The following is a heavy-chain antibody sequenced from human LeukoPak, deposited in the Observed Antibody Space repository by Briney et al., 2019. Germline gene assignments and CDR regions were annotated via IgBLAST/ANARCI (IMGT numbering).Heavy chain of an antibody. D-gene: IGHD2-15*01. CDR3: AKSGLNRFDY. Sequence: PGGSLRLSCAASGFTFSSYAMSWVRQAPGKGLGWVSAISGGGSTYYADSVKGRFTISRDNSKNTLYLQMNSLRAEDTAVYYCAKSGLNRFDYWGQGTLVTVSS. CDR1: GFTFSSYA. V-gene: IGHV3-23*01. J-gene: IGHJ4*02. CDR2: ISGGGST.